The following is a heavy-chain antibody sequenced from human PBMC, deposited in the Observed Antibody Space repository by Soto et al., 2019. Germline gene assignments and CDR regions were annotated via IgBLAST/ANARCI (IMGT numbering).Heavy chain of an antibody. CDR1: GGTFSSYT. CDR2: ISAYNGNT. CDR3: ARDSSAAGARPLDY. D-gene: IGHD6-13*01. J-gene: IGHJ4*02. V-gene: IGHV1-18*01. Sequence: ASVKVSCKASGGTFSSYTISWMRRAPGQGLEWMGWISAYNGNTNYAQKFQDRVTLTTDTSTTTAHMELRNLRSDETAVYYCARDSSAAGARPLDYWGQGTLVTVSS.